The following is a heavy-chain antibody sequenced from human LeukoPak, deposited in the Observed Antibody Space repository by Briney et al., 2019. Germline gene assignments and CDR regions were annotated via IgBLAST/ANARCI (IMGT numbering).Heavy chain of an antibody. CDR1: GGSFSGYY. D-gene: IGHD4-17*01. Sequence: SETLSLTCAVYGGSFSGYYWSWIRQPPGKGLEWIGEINHSGSTNYNPSLKSRVTISVDTSKNQFSLKLSSVTAADTAVYYCASRPEAGYGDLLFDYWGQGTLVTVPS. CDR3: ASRPEAGYGDLLFDY. CDR2: INHSGST. V-gene: IGHV4-34*01. J-gene: IGHJ4*02.